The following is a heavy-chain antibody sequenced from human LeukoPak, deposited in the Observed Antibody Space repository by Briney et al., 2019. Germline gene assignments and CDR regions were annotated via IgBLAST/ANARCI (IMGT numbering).Heavy chain of an antibody. J-gene: IGHJ4*02. Sequence: PGGSLRLSCAASGFTFSSYSMNWVRQAPGKGLEWVSSISSSSSYIYYADSVKGRSTISRDNAKNSLYLQMNSLRAEDTAVYYCARLVGRQPVDYWGQGTLVTVSS. CDR1: GFTFSSYS. D-gene: IGHD2-15*01. V-gene: IGHV3-21*01. CDR2: ISSSSSYI. CDR3: ARLVGRQPVDY.